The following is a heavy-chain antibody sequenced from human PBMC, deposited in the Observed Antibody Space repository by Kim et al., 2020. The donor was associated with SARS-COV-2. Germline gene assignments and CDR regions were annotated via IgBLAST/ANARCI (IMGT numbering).Heavy chain of an antibody. J-gene: IGHJ5*02. Sequence: SETLSLTCTVSGGSINDWNYHWGWIRQPPGQGLEYIVSVYYGGNSSNNPSLMSRVTMSVDTSKNQFFLKLNSVTAAATAVYSCARDCRSASCYGRFAPWGHGTLVTVSS. CDR1: GGSINDWNYH. V-gene: IGHV4-39*07. CDR2: VYYGGNS. CDR3: ARDCRSASCYGRFAP. D-gene: IGHD2-2*01.